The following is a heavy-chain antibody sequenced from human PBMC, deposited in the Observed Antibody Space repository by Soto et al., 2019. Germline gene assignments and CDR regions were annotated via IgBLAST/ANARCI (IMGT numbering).Heavy chain of an antibody. CDR1: GYSLRSNY. J-gene: IGHJ6*02. D-gene: IGHD3-22*01. CDR2: TNPNSSGT. CDR3: ARDLIVDGPDNYGMDV. Sequence: QVQLVQSGAEVKKPGASVKVSCKASGYSLRSNYVHWVRQAPGQGLEWSGWTNPNSSGTVYAQKFQGRVSMTRDASLTTAHMQLNRLTSDDTAVYYCARDLIVDGPDNYGMDVWGQGTTVTVSS. V-gene: IGHV1-2*02.